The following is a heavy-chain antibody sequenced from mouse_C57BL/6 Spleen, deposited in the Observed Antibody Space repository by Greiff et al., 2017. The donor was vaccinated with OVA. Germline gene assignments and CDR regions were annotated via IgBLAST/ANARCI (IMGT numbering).Heavy chain of an antibody. CDR1: GYTFTSYW. Sequence: QVQLQQPGAELVKPGASVKLSCKASGYTFTSYWMHWVKQRPGRGLEWIGRIDPNSGGTKYNEKFKSKATLTVDKPSSTAYMQLSSLTSEDSAVYYCARGPYYDYGEGYYAMDYWGQGTSVTVSS. D-gene: IGHD2-4*01. V-gene: IGHV1-72*01. CDR2: IDPNSGGT. CDR3: ARGPYYDYGEGYYAMDY. J-gene: IGHJ4*01.